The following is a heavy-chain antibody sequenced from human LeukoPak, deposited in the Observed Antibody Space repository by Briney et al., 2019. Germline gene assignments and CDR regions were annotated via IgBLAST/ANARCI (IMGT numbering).Heavy chain of an antibody. CDR3: ARGFRYAKYYDILTGPI. Sequence: PSETLSLTCTVSGGSISSYYWSWIRQPPGKGLEWMGYIYYSWSTNYNPSLNSRVTISVDTSKNQFSLKLSSVTAADTAVYYCARGFRYAKYYDILTGPIWGQGTMVTVSS. J-gene: IGHJ3*02. D-gene: IGHD3-9*01. CDR1: GGSISSYY. V-gene: IGHV4-59*13. CDR2: IYYSWST.